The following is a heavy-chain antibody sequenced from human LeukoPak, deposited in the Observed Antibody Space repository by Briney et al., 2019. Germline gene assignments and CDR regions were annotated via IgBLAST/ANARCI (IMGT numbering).Heavy chain of an antibody. CDR1: GYTFTSYG. CDR3: VSFSWSYQFDY. Sequence: ASVKVSCKASGYTFTSYGISWVRQAPGQGVEWMGWISAYNGNTNYAQKLQGRVTMTTDTSTSTAYMELRSLRSDDTAVYYCVSFSWSYQFDYWGQGTLVTVSS. J-gene: IGHJ4*02. CDR2: ISAYNGNT. D-gene: IGHD3-10*01. V-gene: IGHV1-18*01.